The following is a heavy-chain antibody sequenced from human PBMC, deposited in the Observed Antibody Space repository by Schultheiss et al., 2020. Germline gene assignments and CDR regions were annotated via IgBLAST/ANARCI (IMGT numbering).Heavy chain of an antibody. D-gene: IGHD3-16*01. J-gene: IGHJ3*02. CDR3: TRPMRLTRDAFDI. V-gene: IGHV3-11*04. CDR1: GFTFSDYY. CDR2: ISSSGSTI. Sequence: GGSLRLSCAASGFTFSDYYMSWIRQAPGKGLEWVSYISSSGSTIYYADSVKGRFTISRDNSKNTLYLQLNNLRPEDTAVYYCTRPMRLTRDAFDIWGLGTMVTVSS.